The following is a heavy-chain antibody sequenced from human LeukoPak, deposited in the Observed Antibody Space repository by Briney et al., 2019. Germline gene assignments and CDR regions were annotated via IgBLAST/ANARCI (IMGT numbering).Heavy chain of an antibody. CDR2: FHSSGNT. V-gene: IGHV4-4*07. CDR3: ARRAVAGRYYGMDV. Sequence: SVTLSLTCTGSSCSINSYYWSWLPQPAGKGGVGMRHFHSSGNTNYTQSLQTRVTMSTDTSKIKLSMKLSTVTAADTAVYYCARRAVAGRYYGMDVWGQGTTVTVSS. CDR1: SCSINSYY. D-gene: IGHD6-19*01. J-gene: IGHJ6*02.